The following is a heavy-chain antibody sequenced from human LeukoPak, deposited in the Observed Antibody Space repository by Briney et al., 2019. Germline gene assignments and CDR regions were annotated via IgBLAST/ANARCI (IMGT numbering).Heavy chain of an antibody. CDR1: GFTFNSYP. Sequence: GGSLRLSCAASGFTFNSYPMHWVRQAPGKGLEWVAYIRYDGSNKNYADSVKGRFTISRDNSKNTLYLQMNSLRAEDTAVYYCARDVSGGYCSGGSCYVYWGQGTLVTVSS. V-gene: IGHV3-30*02. CDR2: IRYDGSNK. J-gene: IGHJ4*02. CDR3: ARDVSGGYCSGGSCYVY. D-gene: IGHD2-15*01.